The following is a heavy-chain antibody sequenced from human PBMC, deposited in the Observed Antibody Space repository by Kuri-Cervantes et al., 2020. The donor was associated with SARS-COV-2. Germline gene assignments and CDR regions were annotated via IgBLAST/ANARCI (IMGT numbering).Heavy chain of an antibody. J-gene: IGHJ4*02. CDR3: AKIPFYDSSGYYSNY. Sequence: GGSLRPSCAASGFTFSSYGMHWVRQAPGKGLEWVAVISYDTRNKYYADSVKGRFTISRDNSKNTLYLQVNSLRAEDTAVYYCAKIPFYDSSGYYSNYWGQGTLVTVSS. D-gene: IGHD3-22*01. CDR1: GFTFSSYG. CDR2: ISYDTRNK. V-gene: IGHV3-30*18.